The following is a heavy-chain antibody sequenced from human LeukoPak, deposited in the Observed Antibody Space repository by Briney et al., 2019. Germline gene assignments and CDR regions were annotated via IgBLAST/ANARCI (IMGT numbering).Heavy chain of an antibody. V-gene: IGHV4-59*08. CDR2: VYYSGGT. CDR3: AGVPSDYYFGMDV. Sequence: PSETLSLTCTVSGGSISSYYWSWIRQPPGKGLEWIGYVYYSGGTNYKPSLKSSVTISVDTSKNQFSLKLTSVSAADTAVYYCAGVPSDYYFGMDVWGQGPTVSVSS. CDR1: GGSISSYY. D-gene: IGHD2-2*01. J-gene: IGHJ6*02.